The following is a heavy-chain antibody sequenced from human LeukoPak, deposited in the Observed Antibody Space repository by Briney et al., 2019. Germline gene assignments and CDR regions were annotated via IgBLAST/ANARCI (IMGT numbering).Heavy chain of an antibody. CDR3: AKDITTVTTQTCFDY. D-gene: IGHD4-17*01. J-gene: IGHJ4*02. CDR1: GFTFDDYA. CDR2: ISWNSGSI. V-gene: IGHV3-9*01. Sequence: PGGSLRLSCAASGFTFDDYAMHWVRQAPGKGLEWVSGISWNSGSIGYADSVKGRFTISRDNAKNSLYLQMNSLRAEDTALYYCAKDITTVTTQTCFDYWGQGTLVTVSS.